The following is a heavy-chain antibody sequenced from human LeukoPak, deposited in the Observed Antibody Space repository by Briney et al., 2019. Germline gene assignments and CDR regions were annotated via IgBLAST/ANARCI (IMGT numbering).Heavy chain of an antibody. Sequence: GGTLRLSCAASAFTFSAYSMNWVRQAPGKGLEWISYIDTSSSTMYYADSVMGRFTISRDNAKESLYLQMNSLRDEDTAVYYCAREDDSWGPNNLDLWGEGTMVTVSS. CDR2: IDTSSSTM. J-gene: IGHJ3*01. CDR1: AFTFSAYS. V-gene: IGHV3-48*02. CDR3: AREDDSWGPNNLDL. D-gene: IGHD7-27*01.